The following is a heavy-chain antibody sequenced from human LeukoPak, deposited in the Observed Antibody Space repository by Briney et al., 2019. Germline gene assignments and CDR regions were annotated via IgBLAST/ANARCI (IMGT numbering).Heavy chain of an antibody. CDR1: GYTFTSYY. V-gene: IGHV1-46*01. CDR2: INPSGGST. D-gene: IGHD4-11*01. J-gene: IGHJ6*03. CDR3: ARGHDYSKTLYYYYMDV. Sequence: GASVKVSCKASGYTFTSYYIHWVRQAPGPGLEWMGIINPSGGSTSYAQKFQGRVTMTRDTSTSTVYMELSSLRSEDTAVYYCARGHDYSKTLYYYYMDVWGKGTTVTVSS.